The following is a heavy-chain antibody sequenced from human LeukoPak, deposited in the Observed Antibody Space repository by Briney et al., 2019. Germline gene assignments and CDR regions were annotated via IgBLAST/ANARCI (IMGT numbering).Heavy chain of an antibody. CDR1: GFTFGSCW. CDR2: IKPDGSAE. V-gene: IGHV3-7*01. D-gene: IGHD6-13*01. J-gene: IGHJ4*02. Sequence: GGSLRLSCAASGFTFGSCWMNWVRQTPGKGLEWVANIKPDGSAEYYAASVKGRFTVSRDNAKNSLYLQMNNLRVEDTAVYYCARANNSSWHNWGQGTLVTVSS. CDR3: ARANNSSWHN.